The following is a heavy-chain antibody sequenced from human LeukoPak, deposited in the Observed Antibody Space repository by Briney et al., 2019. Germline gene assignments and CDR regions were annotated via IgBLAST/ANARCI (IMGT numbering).Heavy chain of an antibody. J-gene: IGHJ6*02. CDR2: IYYSGST. CDR3: ARCQINSYHYYGMDV. D-gene: IGHD1-1*01. V-gene: IGHV4-59*08. CDR1: GGSTSSYY. Sequence: SETLSLTCTVSGGSTSSYYWSWIRQPPGKGLEWIGHIYYSGSTNYNPSLKSRVTISVDTSKNQFSLKLSSVTAADTAVYYCARCQINSYHYYGMDVWGQGTTVTVSS.